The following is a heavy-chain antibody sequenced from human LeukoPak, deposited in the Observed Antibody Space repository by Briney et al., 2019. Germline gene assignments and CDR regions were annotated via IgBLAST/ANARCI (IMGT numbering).Heavy chain of an antibody. V-gene: IGHV3-43D*03. Sequence: GGSLRLSCAASGFTFDDYAMHWVRQAPGKGLEWVSLISWDGGSTYYADSVKGRFTISRDNSKNSLYLQMNSLRAEDTAVYYCARDRGSSGYLYWGQGTLVTVSS. J-gene: IGHJ4*02. CDR3: ARDRGSSGYLY. D-gene: IGHD3-22*01. CDR2: ISWDGGST. CDR1: GFTFDDYA.